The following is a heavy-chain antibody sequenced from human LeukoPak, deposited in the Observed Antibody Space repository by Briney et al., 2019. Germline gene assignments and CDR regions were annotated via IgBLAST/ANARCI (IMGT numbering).Heavy chain of an antibody. J-gene: IGHJ4*02. Sequence: ASVKVSCKASGYTFTSYGISWVRQAPGQGLEWMGWISAYNGNTNYAQKLQGRVTMTTDISTSTAYMELRSLRSDDTAVYYCARVDGDPAAGLLDYWGQGTLVTVSS. CDR2: ISAYNGNT. D-gene: IGHD6-13*01. CDR3: ARVDGDPAAGLLDY. CDR1: GYTFTSYG. V-gene: IGHV1-18*01.